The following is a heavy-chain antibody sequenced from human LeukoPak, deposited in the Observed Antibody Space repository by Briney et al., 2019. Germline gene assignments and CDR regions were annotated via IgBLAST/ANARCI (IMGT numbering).Heavy chain of an antibody. J-gene: IGHJ4*02. D-gene: IGHD3-16*02. Sequence: PGGSLRLSCAASGFTFSSYWMHWVRQAPVKGLVWVSRIKSDGSSTSYADSVKGRFTISRDNGMNTLYLQMNSLRAEDTAVYYCARDPFGESSYWGRGILVTVSS. CDR1: GFTFSSYW. CDR2: IKSDGSST. V-gene: IGHV3-74*01. CDR3: ARDPFGESSY.